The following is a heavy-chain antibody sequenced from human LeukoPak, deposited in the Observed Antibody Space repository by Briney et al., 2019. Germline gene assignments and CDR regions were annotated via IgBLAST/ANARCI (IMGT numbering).Heavy chain of an antibody. CDR2: INPNSGGT. CDR3: AKGPYGDYGGDYFYYYMDV. Sequence: GASVKVSCTASGQIFTVDSIHWVRQAPGQGLEWMGWINPNSGGTNYAQKFQGRVTMTRDTSISTAYMELSRLRSEDTAVYHCAKGPYGDYGGDYFYYYMDVWDKGTTVTVSS. D-gene: IGHD4-17*01. CDR1: GQIFTVDS. V-gene: IGHV1-2*02. J-gene: IGHJ6*03.